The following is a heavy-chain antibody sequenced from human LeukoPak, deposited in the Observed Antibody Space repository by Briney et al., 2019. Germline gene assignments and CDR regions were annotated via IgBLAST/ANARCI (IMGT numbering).Heavy chain of an antibody. D-gene: IGHD4-17*01. Sequence: KPSETLSLTCTVSGGSISTYYWSWIRQPPGKGLEWIGFVYYSGSTNYNPSLKSRVTISVDASKNQFSLNLSSVTAANTAVYYCARAVRYGVRADYFQHWGQGTLVTVSS. CDR3: ARAVRYGVRADYFQH. CDR2: VYYSGST. V-gene: IGHV4-59*01. J-gene: IGHJ1*01. CDR1: GGSISTYY.